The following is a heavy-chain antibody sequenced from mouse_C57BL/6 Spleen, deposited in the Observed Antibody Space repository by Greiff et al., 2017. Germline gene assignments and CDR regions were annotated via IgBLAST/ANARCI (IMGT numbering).Heavy chain of an antibody. CDR3: ERKDDYAYYFDY. CDR2: ICPGDGDT. D-gene: IGHD2-4*01. J-gene: IGHJ2*01. Sequence: VQLQQSGAELVKPGASVKISCKASGYAFSSYWMNWVKQRPGKGLEWIGQICPGDGDTNYNGKVKGKATLTADKSASKAYMQLSSLTSEDSAVYFCERKDDYAYYFDYWGQGTTLTVSS. CDR1: GYAFSSYW. V-gene: IGHV1-80*01.